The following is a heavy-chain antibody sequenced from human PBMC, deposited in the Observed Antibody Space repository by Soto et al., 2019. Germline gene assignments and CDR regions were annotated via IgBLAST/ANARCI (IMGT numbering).Heavy chain of an antibody. J-gene: IGHJ6*02. CDR3: AKDVGTRDYYGMDV. D-gene: IGHD1-1*01. V-gene: IGHV3-30*18. CDR1: GFTFSSYG. CDR2: ISYDGGNK. Sequence: QVQLVESGGGVVQPGRSLRLSCAASGFTFSSYGMHWVRQAPGKGLEWVAVISYDGGNKYYADSVKGRFTISRDNSKNTLYLQMNSLRAEDTAVYYCAKDVGTRDYYGMDVWGQGTTVTVSS.